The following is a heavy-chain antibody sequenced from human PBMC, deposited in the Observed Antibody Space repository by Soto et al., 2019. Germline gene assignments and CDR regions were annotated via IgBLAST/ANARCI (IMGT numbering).Heavy chain of an antibody. CDR2: INHSGST. V-gene: IGHV4-34*01. CDR3: ARDKITGLFDY. Sequence: QVQLQQWGAGLLKPSETLSLTCAVYGGSFSGYYWTWIRQPPGTGLEWIGEINHSGSTNYNPSLKSRVTISVDTSKTQFSLKLTSVTAADTAVYYCARDKITGLFDYWGQGTLVTVCS. D-gene: IGHD2-8*02. J-gene: IGHJ4*02. CDR1: GGSFSGYY.